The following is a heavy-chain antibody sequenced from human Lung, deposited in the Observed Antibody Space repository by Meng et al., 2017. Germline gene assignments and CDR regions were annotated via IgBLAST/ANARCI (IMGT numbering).Heavy chain of an antibody. CDR2: INHSGST. V-gene: IGHV4-34*01. Sequence: QGEHRQWVAGLFNPSATLSLTCVVSGCSLRDYSCGWIRQPPEKVLGLIGEINHSGSTNYNPSLESRATISVDTSQNNLSLKLSSVTAADSAVYYCARGPTTMAHDFDYWGQGTLVTVSS. CDR1: GCSLRDYS. D-gene: IGHD4-11*01. J-gene: IGHJ4*02. CDR3: ARGPTTMAHDFDY.